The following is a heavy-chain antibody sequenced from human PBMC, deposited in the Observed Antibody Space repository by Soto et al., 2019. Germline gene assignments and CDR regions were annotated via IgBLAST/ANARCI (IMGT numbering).Heavy chain of an antibody. CDR3: ANRNYDILTGYYSPLDY. Sequence: NPSETLSLTCTVSGGSISSSSYYWGWIRQPPGKGLEWIGSIYYSGSTYYNPSLKSRVTISVDTSKNQFSLKLSSVTAADTAVYYCANRNYDILTGYYSPLDYWGQGTLVTVSS. J-gene: IGHJ4*02. D-gene: IGHD3-9*01. CDR1: GGSISSSSYY. V-gene: IGHV4-39*01. CDR2: IYYSGST.